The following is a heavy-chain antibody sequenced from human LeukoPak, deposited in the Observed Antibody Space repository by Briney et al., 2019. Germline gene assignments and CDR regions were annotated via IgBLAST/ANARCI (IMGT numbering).Heavy chain of an antibody. CDR1: GGSISITSYY. J-gene: IGHJ4*02. D-gene: IGHD3-16*02. CDR3: ATQSTFGGVIGHFDD. Sequence: SETLSLTCTVSGGSISITSYYWGWIRQPPGKGLEWIGSIYYSGSTYYNPSLKSRLTMSVDTSKNQFSLRLISVTAADTAVYYCATQSTFGGVIGHFDDWGQGTLVTVS. CDR2: IYYSGST. V-gene: IGHV4-39*01.